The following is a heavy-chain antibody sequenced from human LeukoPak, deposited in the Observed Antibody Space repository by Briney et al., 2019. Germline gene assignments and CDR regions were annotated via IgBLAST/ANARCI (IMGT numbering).Heavy chain of an antibody. Sequence: GASVKVSCKASGGTFSSYTISWVRQAPGQGLEWMGRIIPILGIANYAQKFQGRVTITADKSTSTAYMELSSLRSEDTAVYYCAREEDHYYDSSGYRSDWGQGTLVTVSS. D-gene: IGHD3-22*01. CDR2: IIPILGIA. CDR3: AREEDHYYDSSGYRSD. CDR1: GGTFSSYT. V-gene: IGHV1-69*04. J-gene: IGHJ4*02.